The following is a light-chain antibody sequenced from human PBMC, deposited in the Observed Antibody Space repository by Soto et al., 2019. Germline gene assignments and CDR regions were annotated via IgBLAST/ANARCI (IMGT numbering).Light chain of an antibody. Sequence: QSVLTQPASVSGSPGQSITISCTGTSSDVGGYNYVSWYQQHPGKAPKLMIYDVSNRPSGVSNRFSGSKSGKTASLTISRLQAEDEVDYYCSSYTSSSTLVFGTGTKVTVL. V-gene: IGLV2-14*01. J-gene: IGLJ1*01. CDR1: SSDVGGYNY. CDR2: DVS. CDR3: SSYTSSSTLV.